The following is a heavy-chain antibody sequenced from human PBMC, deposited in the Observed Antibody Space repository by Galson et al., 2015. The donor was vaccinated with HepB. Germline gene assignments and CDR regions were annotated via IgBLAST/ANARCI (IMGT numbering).Heavy chain of an antibody. CDR3: ARQEWLQSHGGAEFDY. CDR2: IIPIFGTA. CDR1: GGTFSSYA. Sequence: SVKVSCKASGGTFSSYAISWVRQAPGQGLEWMGGIIPIFGTANYAQKFQGRVTITADESTSTAYMELSSLRSEDAAGYYCARQEWLQSHGGAEFDYWGQGTLVTVSS. J-gene: IGHJ4*02. D-gene: IGHD5-24*01. V-gene: IGHV1-69*13.